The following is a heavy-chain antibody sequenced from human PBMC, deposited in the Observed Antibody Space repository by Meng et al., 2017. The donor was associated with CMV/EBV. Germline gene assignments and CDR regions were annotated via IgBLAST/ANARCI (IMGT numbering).Heavy chain of an antibody. J-gene: IGHJ4*02. CDR2: ISSSSSYI. Sequence: TFRSYSMSWVRQAAGKGLEWVSSISSSSSYIYYADSVKGRFTISRDNAKNSLYLQMNSLRAEDTAVYYCARGGEVSSGYYYADDLDYWGQGTLVTVSS. CDR1: TFRSYS. V-gene: IGHV3-21*01. D-gene: IGHD3-22*01. CDR3: ARGGEVSSGYYYADDLDY.